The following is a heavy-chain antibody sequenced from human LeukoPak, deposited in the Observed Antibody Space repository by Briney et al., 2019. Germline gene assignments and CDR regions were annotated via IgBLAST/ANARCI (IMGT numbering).Heavy chain of an antibody. CDR3: ARDTIVVVPAAKTLFDY. CDR2: ISAYNGNT. CDR1: GYTFTSYG. Sequence: ASVKVSCKASGYTFTSYGISWVRQAPGQGLEWMGWISAYNGNTNYAQKLQGRVTMTTDTSTSTAYMELRSLRSDDTAVYYCARDTIVVVPAAKTLFDYWGQGTLVTVSS. D-gene: IGHD2-2*01. V-gene: IGHV1-18*01. J-gene: IGHJ4*02.